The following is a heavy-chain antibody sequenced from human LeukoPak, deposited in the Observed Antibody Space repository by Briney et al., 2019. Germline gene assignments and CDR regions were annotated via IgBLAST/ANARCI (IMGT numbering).Heavy chain of an antibody. D-gene: IGHD2-21*01. J-gene: IGHJ4*02. CDR2: IDHSGKT. CDR3: ARHSPGSRGVDY. Sequence: SETLSLTCAVHGGSFSGYYWIWIRQPPGKGLEWIGEIDHSGKTQYNPSLKSRVTISIDTSKNQFSLYLTSVTAADTAMYYCARHSPGSRGVDYWGQETLVTVSS. CDR1: GGSFSGYY. V-gene: IGHV4-34*01.